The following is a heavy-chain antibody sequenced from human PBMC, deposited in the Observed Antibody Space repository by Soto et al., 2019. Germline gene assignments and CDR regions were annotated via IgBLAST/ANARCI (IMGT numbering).Heavy chain of an antibody. CDR2: IYYSGST. Sequence: PSETLSLTCTVSGGSISSGDYYWSWIRQPPGKGLEWIGYIYYSGSTYYNPSLKSRVTISVDTSKNQFSLKLSSVTAADTAVYYCARWKYYYGSGSYRGFDWFDPWGQGTLVTV. V-gene: IGHV4-30-4*01. CDR1: GGSISSGDYY. J-gene: IGHJ5*02. CDR3: ARWKYYYGSGSYRGFDWFDP. D-gene: IGHD3-10*01.